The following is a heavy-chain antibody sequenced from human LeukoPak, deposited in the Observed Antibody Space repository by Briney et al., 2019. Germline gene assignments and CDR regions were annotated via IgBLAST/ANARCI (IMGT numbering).Heavy chain of an antibody. CDR2: ISGSGGST. CDR3: AKDPAVTTPEYYFDY. Sequence: GGSLRLSCAASGFTFSSYAMSWVRQAPGKGLEWVSAISGSGGSTYYADSVKGRFTISRDNSKNTLYLQMNSLRAEDTAVYYCAKDPAVTTPEYYFDYWGREPWSPSPQ. V-gene: IGHV3-23*01. J-gene: IGHJ4*02. CDR1: GFTFSSYA. D-gene: IGHD4-11*01.